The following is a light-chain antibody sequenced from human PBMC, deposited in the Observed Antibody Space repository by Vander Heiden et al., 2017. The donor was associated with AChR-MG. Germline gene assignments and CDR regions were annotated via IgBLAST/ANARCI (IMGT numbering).Light chain of an antibody. Sequence: DIVMTQSPDSLAVSLGERATINCKSSQSVLYSSNNKNYLAWYQQKPGQPPKLLIYWASTRESGVPDRFSGSGYGTDFTLTISSLQAEDVAVYYCQQYYSTLTWTFGQRTKVEIK. J-gene: IGKJ1*01. CDR1: QSVLYSSNNKNY. CDR3: QQYYSTLTWT. V-gene: IGKV4-1*01. CDR2: WAS.